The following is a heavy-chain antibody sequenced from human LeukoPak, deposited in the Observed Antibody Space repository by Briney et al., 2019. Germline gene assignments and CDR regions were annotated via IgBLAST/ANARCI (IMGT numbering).Heavy chain of an antibody. CDR3: ARSHIVVVIAIRDDAFDI. CDR2: IIPILGIA. Sequence: ASVKVSCKASGGTFSSYTISWVRQAPGQGLEWMARIIPILGIANYAQKFQGRVTVTADKSTSTASMELSSLRSEDTAVYYCARSHIVVVIAIRDDAFDIWGQGTMVTVSS. V-gene: IGHV1-69*02. D-gene: IGHD2-21*01. J-gene: IGHJ3*02. CDR1: GGTFSSYT.